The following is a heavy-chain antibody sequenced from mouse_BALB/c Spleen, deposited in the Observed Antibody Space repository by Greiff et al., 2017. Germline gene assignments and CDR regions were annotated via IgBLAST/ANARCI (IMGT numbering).Heavy chain of an antibody. V-gene: IGHV14-3*02. CDR3: ARSGDGYYGFAY. CDR2: IDPANDNT. CDR1: GFNIKDTY. D-gene: IGHD2-3*01. Sequence: VQLKQSGAELVKPGASVKLSCTASGFNIKDTYMHWVKQRPEQGLEWIGRIDPANDNTKYDPKFQGKATITADTSSNTAYLQLSSLTSEDTAVYYCARSGDGYYGFAYWGQGTLVTVSA. J-gene: IGHJ3*01.